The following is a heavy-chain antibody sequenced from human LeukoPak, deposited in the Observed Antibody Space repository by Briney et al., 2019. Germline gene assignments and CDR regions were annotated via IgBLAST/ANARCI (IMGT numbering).Heavy chain of an antibody. D-gene: IGHD4-11*01. CDR2: INPSGGST. V-gene: IGHV1-46*01. CDR3: ARDPYSNYPYYYYYMDV. Sequence: ASVKVSCKASGYTFTSYGISWVRQAPGQGLEWMGIINPSGGSTSYAQKFQGRVTMTRDMSTSTVCMELSSLRSEDTAVYYCARDPYSNYPYYYYYMDVWGKGTTVTVSS. CDR1: GYTFTSYG. J-gene: IGHJ6*03.